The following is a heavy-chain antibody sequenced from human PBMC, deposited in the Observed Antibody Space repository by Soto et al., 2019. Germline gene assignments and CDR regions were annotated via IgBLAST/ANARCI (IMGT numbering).Heavy chain of an antibody. V-gene: IGHV3-7*04. D-gene: IGHD7-27*01. CDR2: IKEDGSEI. CDR1: GLRFSRYW. CDR3: ARDGDVYKRTAFDI. J-gene: IGHJ3*02. Sequence: EVQLVESGGGLVQPGGSLRLSCETSGLRFSRYWMSWVRQAPGKGPEWVAIIKEDGSEIYYVDSVRGRFTITRDNAKSSLDLQMNTLRAEDTAVYYCARDGDVYKRTAFDIWGQGTMVTVSS.